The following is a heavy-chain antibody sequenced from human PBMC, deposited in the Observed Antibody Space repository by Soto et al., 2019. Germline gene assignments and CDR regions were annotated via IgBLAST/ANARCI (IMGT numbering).Heavy chain of an antibody. D-gene: IGHD3-22*01. V-gene: IGHV1-69*06. CDR3: ARGGFGLNDSSGYYIPGAFDI. J-gene: IGHJ3*02. Sequence: ASVKVSCKASGGTFGSYAISWVRQAPGQGLEWMGGIIPIFGTANYAQKFQGRVTNTADKSTSTAYMELSSLRSEDTAVYYCARGGFGLNDSSGYYIPGAFDIWGQGTMVTVSS. CDR2: IIPIFGTA. CDR1: GGTFGSYA.